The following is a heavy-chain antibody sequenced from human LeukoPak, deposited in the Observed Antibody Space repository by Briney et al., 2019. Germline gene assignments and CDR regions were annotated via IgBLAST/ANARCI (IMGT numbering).Heavy chain of an antibody. CDR1: GGSISSYY. V-gene: IGHV4-34*01. Sequence: PSETLSLTCTVSGGSISSYYWSWIRQPPGKGLEWIGEINHSGSTNYNPSLKSRVTISVDTSKNQFSLKLSSVTAADTAVYYCARDHHWGYCSSTSCYNYYYGMDVWGQGTTVTVSS. CDR3: ARDHHWGYCSSTSCYNYYYGMDV. CDR2: INHSGST. J-gene: IGHJ6*02. D-gene: IGHD2-2*02.